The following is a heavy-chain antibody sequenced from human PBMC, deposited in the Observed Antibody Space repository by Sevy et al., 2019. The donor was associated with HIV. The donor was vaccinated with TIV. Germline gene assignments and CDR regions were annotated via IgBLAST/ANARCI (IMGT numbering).Heavy chain of an antibody. J-gene: IGHJ4*02. CDR1: GYTFNNFG. CDR3: AREGTLITMLL. CDR2: INPHNGNT. D-gene: IGHD3-10*02. Sequence: ASVKVSCKASGYTFNNFGISWVRQAPGQGLEWMGWINPHNGNTKYAQKLQDRVTMTTDTSTSTAYMELRSLRSDDTAVYYCAREGTLITMLLWGQRTLVTGSS. V-gene: IGHV1-18*01.